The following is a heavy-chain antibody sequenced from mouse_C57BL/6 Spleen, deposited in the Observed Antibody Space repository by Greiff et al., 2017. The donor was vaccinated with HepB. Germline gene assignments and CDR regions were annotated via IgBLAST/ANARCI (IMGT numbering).Heavy chain of an antibody. CDR3: ARYTGSYAMDY. D-gene: IGHD1-1*01. J-gene: IGHJ4*01. CDR2: IYPGDGDT. Sequence: QVQLQQSGPELVKPGASVKISCKASGYAFSSSWMNWVKQRPGKGLEWIGRIYPGDGDTNYNGKFKGKATLTADKSSSTAYMQHSSLTSEDSAVYFCARYTGSYAMDYWGQGTSVTVSS. V-gene: IGHV1-82*01. CDR1: GYAFSSSW.